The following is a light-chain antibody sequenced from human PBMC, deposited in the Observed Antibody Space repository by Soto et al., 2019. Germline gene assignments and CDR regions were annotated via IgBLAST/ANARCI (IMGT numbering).Light chain of an antibody. CDR3: QSYDSSLSGSYVV. V-gene: IGLV1-40*01. J-gene: IGLJ2*01. CDR1: LSNIGTNY. CDR2: GNS. Sequence: QSVLTQPPSVSAAPGQEVTISCSGSLSNIGTNYVSWYQQLPGTAPKLLIYGNSNRPSGVPDRFSGSKSGTSASLAITGLQAEDEADYYCQSYDSSLSGSYVVFGGGTKLTVL.